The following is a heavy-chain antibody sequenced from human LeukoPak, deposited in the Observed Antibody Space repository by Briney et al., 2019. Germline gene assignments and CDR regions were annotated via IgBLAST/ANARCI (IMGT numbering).Heavy chain of an antibody. CDR1: GFTVSTNY. J-gene: IGHJ5*02. V-gene: IGHV3-53*01. Sequence: GGSLRLSCAASGFTVSTNYMSWVRRAPGKGLEWVSVIYTGGSTSFSDSVKGRFTISSDNSKNTLYLQMNSLRGAGTALYYCASIKSLHAGGWFDPWGQGTLVTVSS. CDR3: ASIKSLHAGGWFDP. CDR2: IYTGGST. D-gene: IGHD3-10*01.